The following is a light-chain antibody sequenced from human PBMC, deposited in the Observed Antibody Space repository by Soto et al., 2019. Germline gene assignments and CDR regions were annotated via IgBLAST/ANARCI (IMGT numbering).Light chain of an antibody. CDR2: GAS. Sequence: EIVLTQSPGTLSLSPGERATLSCRASQSVSSSSLAWYQQKPGQAPRLLIYGASSRATGIPDRFSGSGSGTDFTLTISRLEPADFAVYYCQQFGTYTFGPGTKVDFK. CDR3: QQFGTYT. V-gene: IGKV3-20*01. CDR1: QSVSSSS. J-gene: IGKJ3*01.